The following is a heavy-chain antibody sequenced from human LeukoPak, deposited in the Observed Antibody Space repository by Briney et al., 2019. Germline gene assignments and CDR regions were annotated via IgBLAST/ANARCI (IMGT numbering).Heavy chain of an antibody. V-gene: IGHV1-8*02. CDR1: GYSFTSYY. Sequence: ASVKVSCKASGYSFTSYYMHWVRQAPGQGGGGRGWISAYNGNTNYAQKLQGRVTMTSNTSISTAYMELSSLRSEDTAVYYCARAGYGSSGGYYMDVWGKGTTVTISS. CDR3: ARAGYGSSGGYYMDV. CDR2: ISAYNGNT. D-gene: IGHD3-22*01. J-gene: IGHJ6*03.